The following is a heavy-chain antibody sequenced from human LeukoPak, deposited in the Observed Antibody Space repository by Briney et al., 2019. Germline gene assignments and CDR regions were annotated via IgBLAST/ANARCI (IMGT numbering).Heavy chain of an antibody. CDR2: ISGSGGST. Sequence: GGSLRLSCAASGFTFSSYAMSWVRQAPGKGLEWVSAISGSGGSTYYADSVKGRFTISRDNSKNTLYLQMNSLRAEDTAVYYCARAQQAAMAPSGMDVWGQGTTVTVSS. CDR1: GFTFSSYA. D-gene: IGHD5-18*01. J-gene: IGHJ6*02. V-gene: IGHV3-23*01. CDR3: ARAQQAAMAPSGMDV.